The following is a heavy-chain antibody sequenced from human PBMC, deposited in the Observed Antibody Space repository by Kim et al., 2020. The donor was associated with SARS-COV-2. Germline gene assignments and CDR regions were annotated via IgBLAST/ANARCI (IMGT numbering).Heavy chain of an antibody. D-gene: IGHD3-22*01. J-gene: IGHJ1*01. CDR2: ISSSSNYI. CDR1: GFTFSSYT. V-gene: IGHV3-21*01. CDR3: ATSPREYYYDSSGSEDFQH. Sequence: GGSLRLSCAASGFTFSSYTMNWVRQAPGKGLEWVSSISSSSNYIYYADSMKGRFTISRDNAKNSLYLQMNSLRAEDTAVYYCATSPREYYYDSSGSEDFQHWGQGTLVTVSS.